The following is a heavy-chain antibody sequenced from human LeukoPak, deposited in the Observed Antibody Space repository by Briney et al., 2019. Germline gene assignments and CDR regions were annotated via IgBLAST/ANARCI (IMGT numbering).Heavy chain of an antibody. V-gene: IGHV3-23*01. CDR1: GFTFSSYA. D-gene: IGHD2-15*01. J-gene: IGHJ4*02. CDR2: ISGSGGST. CDR3: AKDAISPVCSGGSCYAGGFDY. Sequence: GGSLRLSCAASGFTFSSYAMSWVRQAPGKGLEWVSAISGSGGSTYYADSVKGRFTISRDNSKNTLYLQMNSLRAEDTAVYYCAKDAISPVCSGGSCYAGGFDYWGQGTLVTVSS.